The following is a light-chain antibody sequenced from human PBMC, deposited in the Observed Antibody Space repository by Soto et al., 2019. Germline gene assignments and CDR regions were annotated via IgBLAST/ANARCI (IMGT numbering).Light chain of an antibody. CDR3: QQYYIYPPA. V-gene: IGKV1-5*03. CDR1: HNVRIY. Sequence: DIQMTQSPSTLSASVGDRVTITCRAGHNVRIYLAWYQQKPGKAPKLLIYQTSTLQSGVPSRFSGSGSETEFTLAINSLQPEDFATYYCQQYYIYPPAFGLGTKLEIK. J-gene: IGKJ3*01. CDR2: QTS.